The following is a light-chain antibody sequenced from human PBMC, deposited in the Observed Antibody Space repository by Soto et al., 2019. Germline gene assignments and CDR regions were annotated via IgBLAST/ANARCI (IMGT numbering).Light chain of an antibody. Sequence: DIQLTQSPSFLSASVGDRVTITCRASQGISSYLACYQQKPGKAPKLLVYAASTLQSGVPSRFSGSETGTEFTLTISSLQPEDFGTYYCQQLNSYPLTFGGGTKVAIK. CDR1: QGISSY. CDR3: QQLNSYPLT. J-gene: IGKJ4*01. CDR2: AAS. V-gene: IGKV1-9*01.